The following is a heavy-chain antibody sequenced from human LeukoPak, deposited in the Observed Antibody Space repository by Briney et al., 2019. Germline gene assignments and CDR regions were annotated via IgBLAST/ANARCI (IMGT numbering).Heavy chain of an antibody. CDR1: GGSISSYY. Sequence: SETLSLTCTVSGGSISSYYWSWIRQPPGKGLEWIGDIYDSGSTNYNPSLKSRLTISVDTSKNQCSLKLSSVTAADTAVYYCARQSISGSSLSYFDYWGQGTLVNVSS. V-gene: IGHV4-59*01. CDR2: IYDSGST. D-gene: IGHD3-22*01. J-gene: IGHJ4*02. CDR3: ARQSISGSSLSYFDY.